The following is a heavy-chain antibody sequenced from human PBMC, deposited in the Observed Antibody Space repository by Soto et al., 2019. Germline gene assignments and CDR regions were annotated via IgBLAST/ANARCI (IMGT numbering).Heavy chain of an antibody. CDR2: ISGSGGST. Sequence: GGSLRLSCAASGSTFSSYAMSWVRQAPGKGLEWVSAISGSGGSTYYADSVKGRFTISRDNSKNTLYLQMNSLRAEDTAVYYCARSRGSGGVEYNMDGWGQATTVTVSS. J-gene: IGHJ6*02. D-gene: IGHD3-16*01. CDR3: ARSRGSGGVEYNMDG. V-gene: IGHV3-23*01. CDR1: GSTFSSYA.